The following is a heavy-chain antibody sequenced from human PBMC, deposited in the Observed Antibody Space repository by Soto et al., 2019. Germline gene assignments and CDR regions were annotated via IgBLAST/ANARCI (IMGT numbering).Heavy chain of an antibody. CDR1: GFTFSNAW. CDR3: HYESFFPNLFGP. J-gene: IGHJ5*02. Sequence: EVQLVESGGGLVKPGGSLTVSCAASGFTFSNAWMNWVRQAPGKGLEWVGRSKSKTDGGATEYAAPVKGRFTISRDDSKNTLYLQMNSRKTEDTAVYYCHYESFFPNLFGPWGQGTLVTVSS. D-gene: IGHD3-3*01. CDR2: SKSKTDGGAT. V-gene: IGHV3-15*07.